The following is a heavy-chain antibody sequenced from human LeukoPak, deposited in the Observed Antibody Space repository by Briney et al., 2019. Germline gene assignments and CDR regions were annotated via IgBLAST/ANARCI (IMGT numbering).Heavy chain of an antibody. CDR3: ASDSYGYDNWFDP. CDR2: IKSKTDGGTT. V-gene: IGHV3-15*07. CDR1: GFTFSNAW. D-gene: IGHD5-18*01. Sequence: GGSLRLSCAASGFTFSNAWMNWVRQAPGKGLEWVGRIKSKTDGGTTDYAAPVKGRFTISRDDSKNTLYLQMNSLRAEDTAVYYCASDSYGYDNWFDPWGQGTLVTVSS. J-gene: IGHJ5*02.